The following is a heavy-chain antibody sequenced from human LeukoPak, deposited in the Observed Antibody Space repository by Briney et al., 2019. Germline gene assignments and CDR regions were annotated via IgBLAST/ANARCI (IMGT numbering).Heavy chain of an antibody. CDR2: IYGGGST. CDR3: ATWPGAWYGKDY. CDR1: GFTVSSNF. V-gene: IGHV3-53*01. D-gene: IGHD6-19*01. Sequence: TGGSLRLSCAASGFTVSSNFMAWVRQAPGKGLEWVSVIYGGGSTFYADSVKGRSTISRDNSQNTMYLQMNGLRAEDTVVYYCATWPGAWYGKDYWGQGTLVTVSS. J-gene: IGHJ4*02.